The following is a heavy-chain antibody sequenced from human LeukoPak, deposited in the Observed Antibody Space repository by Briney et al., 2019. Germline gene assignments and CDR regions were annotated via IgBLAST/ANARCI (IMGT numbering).Heavy chain of an antibody. CDR3: AKDHHRQPLVYNNWFDP. J-gene: IGHJ5*02. Sequence: GGSLRLSCAASGFTFSSYAMSWVRQAPGKGLEWVSAISGSGGSTYYADSVKGRFTISRDNSKNTLYLQMNSLRADDTAVYYCAKDHHRQPLVYNNWFDPWGQGTLVTVSS. D-gene: IGHD6-13*01. CDR2: ISGSGGST. V-gene: IGHV3-23*01. CDR1: GFTFSSYA.